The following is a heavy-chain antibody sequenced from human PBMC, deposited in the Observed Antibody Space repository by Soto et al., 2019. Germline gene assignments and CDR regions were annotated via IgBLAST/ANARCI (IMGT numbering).Heavy chain of an antibody. CDR3: VRDQKYFRVNGNWFDS. CDR2: VSGNNGAS. Sequence: VKVSCKASGYTSADFGISWVRQAPGQGLEWMGWVSGNNGASNPAPKAQGRITMTLDTSTGVSYMALRSLRSDDTAIYYCVRDQKYFRVNGNWFDSWGQGTLVTVSS. V-gene: IGHV1-18*04. D-gene: IGHD2-2*01. CDR1: GYTSADFG. J-gene: IGHJ5*01.